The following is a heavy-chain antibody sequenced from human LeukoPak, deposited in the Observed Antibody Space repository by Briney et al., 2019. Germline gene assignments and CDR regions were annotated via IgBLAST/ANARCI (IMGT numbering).Heavy chain of an antibody. CDR2: IIPIFGTA. J-gene: IGHJ6*03. V-gene: IGHV1-69*05. Sequence: ASVEVSCKASGGTFSSYAISWVRQAPGQGLEWMGGIIPIFGTANYAQKFQGRVTITTDESTSTAYMELSSLRSEDTAVYYCATPGDYDSSGYYYYYYMDVWGKGTTATVSS. CDR1: GGTFSSYA. CDR3: ATPGDYDSSGYYYYYYMDV. D-gene: IGHD3-22*01.